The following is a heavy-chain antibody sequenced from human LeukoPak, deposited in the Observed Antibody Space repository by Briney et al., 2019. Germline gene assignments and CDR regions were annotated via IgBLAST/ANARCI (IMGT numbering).Heavy chain of an antibody. V-gene: IGHV3-23*01. D-gene: IGHD3-10*01. CDR1: GFTFSSDA. CDR2: ISGSGGST. Sequence: GGSLRLSCAASGFTFSSDAMSWVRQAPGKGLEWVSAISGSGGSTYYADSVKGRFTISRDNSKNTLYLQMNSLRAEDTAVYYCAKDLGTRITMVQGVPAFDYWGQGTLVTVSS. CDR3: AKDLGTRITMVQGVPAFDY. J-gene: IGHJ4*02.